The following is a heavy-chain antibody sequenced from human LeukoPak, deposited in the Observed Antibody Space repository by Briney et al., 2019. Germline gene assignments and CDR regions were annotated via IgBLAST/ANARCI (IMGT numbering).Heavy chain of an antibody. CDR2: INDSGST. J-gene: IGHJ4*02. V-gene: IGHV4-34*01. CDR1: GGALSNYF. Sequence: PSETLSLTCAVSGGALSNYFWTWIRQPPGKGLEWIAEINDSGSTNSNSSLRSRVAISLDTSKNQFSLRLTSVTAADTAVYYCARGKYCSTTTCYSARRYFDFWGQGTLVTVSS. CDR3: ARGKYCSTTTCYSARRYFDF. D-gene: IGHD2-2*01.